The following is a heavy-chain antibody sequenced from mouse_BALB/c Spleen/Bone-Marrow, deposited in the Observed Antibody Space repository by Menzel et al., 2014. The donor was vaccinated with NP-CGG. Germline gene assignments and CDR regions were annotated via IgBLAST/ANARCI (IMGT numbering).Heavy chain of an antibody. Sequence: VQLQQSGAELVKPGASVKLSCTASGFNIKDTYMNWVKQRAEQGLEWIGRIDPANGYTEYDPKVQGKATIIADTSSNTAYLQLGRLTPAATAVYYCATLTGTFDYWAQGTTFTVSS. CDR3: ATLTGTFDY. CDR2: IDPANGYT. D-gene: IGHD4-1*01. J-gene: IGHJ2*01. V-gene: IGHV14-3*02. CDR1: GFNIKDTY.